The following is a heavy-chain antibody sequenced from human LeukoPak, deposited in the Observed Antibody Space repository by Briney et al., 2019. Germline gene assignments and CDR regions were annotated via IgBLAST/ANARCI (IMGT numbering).Heavy chain of an antibody. D-gene: IGHD6-19*01. CDR1: GGSFSGYY. CDR3: AIKRGWLVRSPLDY. J-gene: IGHJ4*02. CDR2: INQSGST. Sequence: SETLSLTCAVYGGSFSGYYWSWIRQPPGKGLEWIGEINQSGSTNYNPSLKSRVTISLDPSKNQFSLKLSSVNAADTAVYYCAIKRGWLVRSPLDYWGQGTLVTVSS. V-gene: IGHV4-34*01.